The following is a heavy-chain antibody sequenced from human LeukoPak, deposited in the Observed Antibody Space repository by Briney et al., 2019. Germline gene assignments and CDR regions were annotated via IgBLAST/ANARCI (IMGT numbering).Heavy chain of an antibody. J-gene: IGHJ4*02. CDR2: IKQDGSEK. Sequence: GSLRLSCAASGFTFSSYWMSWVRQAPGKGPEWVANIKQDGSEKQYVDSVKGRFAISRDNAENSLYLQMNSLKAEDTAVYYCGRFTRSGDSVYWGQGTLVTVSS. CDR3: GRFTRSGDSVY. CDR1: GFTFSSYW. D-gene: IGHD7-27*01. V-gene: IGHV3-7*04.